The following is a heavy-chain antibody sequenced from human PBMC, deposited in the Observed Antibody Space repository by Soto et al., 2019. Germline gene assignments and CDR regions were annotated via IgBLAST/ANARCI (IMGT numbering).Heavy chain of an antibody. D-gene: IGHD6-19*01. CDR3: AKSYTSGWTDY. V-gene: IGHV3-23*01. Sequence: PGGSLRLSCAASGFTFSSHVMTWVRQAPGKGLEGVSGISGGGGSTYYADSVKGRFTISRDNSKNTLYLQMNSLRAEDTAVYYCAKSYTSGWTDYWGQGTLVTVSS. J-gene: IGHJ4*02. CDR2: ISGGGGST. CDR1: GFTFSSHV.